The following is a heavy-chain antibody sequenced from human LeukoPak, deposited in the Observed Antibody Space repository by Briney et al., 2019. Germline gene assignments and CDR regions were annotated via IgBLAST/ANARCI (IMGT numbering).Heavy chain of an antibody. D-gene: IGHD6-25*01. Sequence: GGSLTLSCAASGFTFSNAWMSWVRPAPGKGLEWVGRSKSKTEGGTTDYAAPVKGRFTIPRDDSKNTLYLQMNSLKTEDTAVYYCTEAAFDYWGQGTLVTVSS. J-gene: IGHJ4*02. CDR2: SKSKTEGGTT. CDR3: TEAAFDY. CDR1: GFTFSNAW. V-gene: IGHV3-15*01.